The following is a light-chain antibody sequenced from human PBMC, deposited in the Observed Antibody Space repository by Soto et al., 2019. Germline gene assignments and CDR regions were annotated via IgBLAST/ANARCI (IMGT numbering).Light chain of an antibody. Sequence: QSALTQPASVSGSPGQSITIFCTGTISDIGGFNFVSWYQQHPGKVPKLLIYDVTYRPSGVSDRFSGSKSGNTASLTITGVQAEDEADDYSSSLRRGGTELVFGGGTQLPVL. J-gene: IGLJ2*01. CDR1: ISDIGGFNF. V-gene: IGLV2-14*03. CDR3: SSLRRGGTELV. CDR2: DVT.